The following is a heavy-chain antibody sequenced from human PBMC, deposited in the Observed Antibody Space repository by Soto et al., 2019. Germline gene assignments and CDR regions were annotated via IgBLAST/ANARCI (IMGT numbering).Heavy chain of an antibody. D-gene: IGHD3-16*01. V-gene: IGHV1-18*01. Sequence: QVQLVQSGDEVKKPGASVKVSCKASGYIFVNYGIAWVRQAPGQGLEWMGWISPYTGNTHSATTIQGRLTMTTDTSTSTAYMDLGCLTSDDTAVYYCVMVDNYVTPTPQDVWGHGTTVTVSS. CDR3: VMVDNYVTPTPQDV. CDR1: GYIFVNYG. CDR2: ISPYTGNT. J-gene: IGHJ6*02.